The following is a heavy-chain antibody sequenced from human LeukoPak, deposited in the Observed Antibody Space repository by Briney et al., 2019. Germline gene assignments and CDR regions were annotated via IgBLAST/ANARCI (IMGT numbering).Heavy chain of an antibody. V-gene: IGHV1-18*01. Sequence: ASVTVSCKASGYTFTSYGISWVRQAPGQGLEWMGWISAYNGNTNYAQKLHGRVTMTTDTSTSTAYMELRSLRSDDTAVYYCARFYYYDSSGYYLAEPGYFDLWGRGTLVTVSS. CDR1: GYTFTSYG. J-gene: IGHJ2*01. CDR3: ARFYYYDSSGYYLAEPGYFDL. D-gene: IGHD3-22*01. CDR2: ISAYNGNT.